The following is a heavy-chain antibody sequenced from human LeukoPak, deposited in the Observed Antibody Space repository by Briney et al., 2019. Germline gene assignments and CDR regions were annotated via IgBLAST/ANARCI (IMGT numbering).Heavy chain of an antibody. CDR1: GFSFSEYE. V-gene: IGHV3-48*03. CDR3: ARDHRTCTRNICHSTIVPDAFDI. CDR2: ISDSGSTI. J-gene: IGHJ3*02. Sequence: GGSLRLSCAASGFSFSEYEMNWVRQAPGKGLEWVSYISDSGSTIYYADSVKGRFTISRDNPKNSVYLQMNGLRVEDTAVYYCARDHRTCTRNICHSTIVPDAFDIWGQGTMVTVSS. D-gene: IGHD2-8*01.